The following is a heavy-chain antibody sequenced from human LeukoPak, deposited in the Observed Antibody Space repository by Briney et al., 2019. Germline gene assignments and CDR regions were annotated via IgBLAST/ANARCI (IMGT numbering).Heavy chain of an antibody. CDR2: INPNSGGT. D-gene: IGHD6-19*01. Sequence: ASVKVSCKASGYTFTGYYMHWVRQAPGQGLEWMGWINPNSGGTNYAQKFQGRVTMTRDTSISTAYMELSRLRSDDTAVYYCARELTGWASSGWYRDFDYWGEETLVTVS. J-gene: IGHJ4*02. CDR1: GYTFTGYY. CDR3: ARELTGWASSGWYRDFDY. V-gene: IGHV1-2*02.